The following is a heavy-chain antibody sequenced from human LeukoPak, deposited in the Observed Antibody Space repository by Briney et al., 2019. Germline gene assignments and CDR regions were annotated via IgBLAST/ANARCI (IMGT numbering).Heavy chain of an antibody. V-gene: IGHV4-4*09. CDR3: ARREGYYYYMDV. CDR2: IYTSGST. CDR1: GGSISSYY. J-gene: IGHJ6*03. Sequence: SETLSLTCTVSGGSISSYYWSWIRQPPGKGLEWIGYIYTSGSTNYNPSLKSRVTISVDTSKNQFSLKLSSVTAADTAVYYCARREGYYYYMDVWGQGTMVTVSS.